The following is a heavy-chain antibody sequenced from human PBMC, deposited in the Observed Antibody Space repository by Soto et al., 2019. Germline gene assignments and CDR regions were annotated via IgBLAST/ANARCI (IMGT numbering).Heavy chain of an antibody. Sequence: GGSLRLSCAASGFTFDDYAMHWVRQAPGKGLEWVSLISWDGGSTYYADSVKGRFTISRDNSKNSLYLQMNSLRAEDTALYYCAKDIGTVVTGCYYYYGMDVWGQGTTVTVSS. J-gene: IGHJ6*02. CDR2: ISWDGGST. V-gene: IGHV3-43D*03. D-gene: IGHD2-15*01. CDR1: GFTFDDYA. CDR3: AKDIGTVVTGCYYYYGMDV.